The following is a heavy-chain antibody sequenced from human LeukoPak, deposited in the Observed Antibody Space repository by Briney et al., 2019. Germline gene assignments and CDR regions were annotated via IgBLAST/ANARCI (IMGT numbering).Heavy chain of an antibody. CDR3: ARHWFGETYDY. Sequence: SETLSLTCAVYGGSFSGYYWSWIRQPPGKGLEWIGEINHSGSTNYNPSLKSRVTISVDMSKNQFSLKLSSVTAADTAVYYCARHWFGETYDYWGQGTLVTVSS. D-gene: IGHD3-10*01. CDR1: GGSFSGYY. CDR2: INHSGST. V-gene: IGHV4-34*01. J-gene: IGHJ4*02.